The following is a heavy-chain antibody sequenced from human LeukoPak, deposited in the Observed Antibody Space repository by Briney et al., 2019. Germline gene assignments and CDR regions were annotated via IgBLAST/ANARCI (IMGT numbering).Heavy chain of an antibody. V-gene: IGHV1-2*02. D-gene: IGHD4-17*01. CDR3: ARDHWLGVTTYYFDY. Sequence: ASVKVSCKASGYTFTGYYMHWVRQAPGQGLEWMGWINPNSGGTTYAQKFQGRVTMTRDTSISTAYMELSRLRSDDTAVYYCARDHWLGVTTYYFDYWGQGTLVTVSS. J-gene: IGHJ4*02. CDR1: GYTFTGYY. CDR2: INPNSGGT.